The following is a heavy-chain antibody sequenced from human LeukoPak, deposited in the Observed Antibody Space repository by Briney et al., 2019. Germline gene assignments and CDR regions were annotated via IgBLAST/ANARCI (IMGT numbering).Heavy chain of an antibody. CDR2: IWYDGSSK. J-gene: IGHJ6*02. D-gene: IGHD3-10*01. CDR3: AREYRFGIRAADYYGMDV. Sequence: GSLRLSCAAFGFSFSGHGMHWVRQAPGKGLEWVALIWYDGSSKYYGDSVKGRFTISRDNSKNTLYLQMNSLRDEDTAVYYCAREYRFGIRAADYYGMDVWGQGTTVTVSS. V-gene: IGHV3-33*01. CDR1: GFSFSGHG.